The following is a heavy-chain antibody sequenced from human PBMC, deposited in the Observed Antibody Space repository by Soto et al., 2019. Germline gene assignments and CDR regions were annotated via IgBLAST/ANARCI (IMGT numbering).Heavy chain of an antibody. Sequence: GASVKVSCKASGYTFTSYGISWVRQAPGQGLEWMGWISAYNGNTNYAQKLQGRVTMTTDTSTSTAYMELRSLRSDDTAVYYCARDEDCSSTSCYLLLDYYGMDVRGQGTTVTVSS. CDR1: GYTFTSYG. CDR3: ARDEDCSSTSCYLLLDYYGMDV. V-gene: IGHV1-18*01. CDR2: ISAYNGNT. D-gene: IGHD2-2*01. J-gene: IGHJ6*02.